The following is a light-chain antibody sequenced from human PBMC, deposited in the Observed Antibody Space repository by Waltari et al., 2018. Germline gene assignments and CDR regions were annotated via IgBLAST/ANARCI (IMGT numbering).Light chain of an antibody. CDR2: AVF. J-gene: IGKJ2*01. V-gene: IGKV1-39*01. CDR1: QDISNN. CDR3: QQSYTMPMYT. Sequence: LESQDISNNLNWYQQKSGKAPDLLIFAVFTLQSGVPSRFSGSGSGTEFTLTISSLQPEDSATYYCQQSYTMPMYTFGQGTKLEIK.